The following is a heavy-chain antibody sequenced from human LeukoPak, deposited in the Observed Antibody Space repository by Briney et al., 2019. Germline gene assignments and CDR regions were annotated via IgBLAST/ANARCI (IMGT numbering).Heavy chain of an antibody. D-gene: IGHD6-19*01. CDR1: GLTFGEYT. Sequence: AGGSLRLSCTVSGLTFGEYTMSWFRQAPGKGLEWVGFIRNKAYGGTTEYAASVKGRFTISRDDSKSIAYLQMNSLKTEDTAVYYCTRVGGSGPTRHWGQGTLVTVSS. CDR2: IRNKAYGGTT. J-gene: IGHJ1*01. CDR3: TRVGGSGPTRH. V-gene: IGHV3-49*03.